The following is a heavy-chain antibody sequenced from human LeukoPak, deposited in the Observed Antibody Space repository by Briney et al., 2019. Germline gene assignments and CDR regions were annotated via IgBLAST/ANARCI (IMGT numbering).Heavy chain of an antibody. V-gene: IGHV4-38-2*02. J-gene: IGHJ5*02. CDR1: GYSISSGYD. CDR3: AHLIVVPAAIAYSGWFDP. D-gene: IGHD2-2*01. Sequence: PSETLSLTCTVSGYSISSGYDWGWIRQPPGKGLEWIGSIYHSGSTYYNPSLKSRVTISVDTSKNQFSLKLSSVTAADTAVYYCAHLIVVPAAIAYSGWFDPWGQGTLVTVSS. CDR2: IYHSGST.